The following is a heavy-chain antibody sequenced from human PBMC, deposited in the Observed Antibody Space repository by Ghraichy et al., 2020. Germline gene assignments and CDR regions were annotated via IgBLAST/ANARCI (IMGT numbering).Heavy chain of an antibody. D-gene: IGHD5-24*01. CDR1: GYTFTAFY. J-gene: IGHJ3*02. CDR2: VNPNSGDT. V-gene: IGHV1-2*06. CDR3: ARPPFFYRDSNGYHDAFDI. Sequence: ASVKVSCKASGYTFTAFYIHWVRQTPGQGLEWMGRVNPNSGDTNLAPRLQGRVTMTRDTSISTGYMELSGLTSDDSAVYSCARPPFFYRDSNGYHDAFDIWGQGTMVTLPS.